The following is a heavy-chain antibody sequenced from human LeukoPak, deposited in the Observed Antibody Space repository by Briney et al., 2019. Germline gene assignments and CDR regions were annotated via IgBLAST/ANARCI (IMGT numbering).Heavy chain of an antibody. CDR3: ARGDLRYYYDSSGPGDY. CDR1: GFTVSSNY. V-gene: IGHV3-53*05. CDR2: IYSGGST. Sequence: GGSLRLSCAASGFTVSSNYMSWVRQAPGKGLEWVSVIYSGGSTYYADSVKGRFTISRDNSKNTLYLQMNSLRAEDTAVYYCARGDLRYYYDSSGPGDYWGQGTLVTVSS. J-gene: IGHJ4*02. D-gene: IGHD3-22*01.